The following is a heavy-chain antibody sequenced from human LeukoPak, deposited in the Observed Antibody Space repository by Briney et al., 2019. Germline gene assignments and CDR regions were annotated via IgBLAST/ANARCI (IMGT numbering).Heavy chain of an antibody. J-gene: IGHJ4*02. D-gene: IGHD3-22*01. CDR3: AKDTHYEVYYYDSSGYIAGYYFDY. CDR1: GFTFSSYA. CDR2: ISGSGGST. Sequence: GGSLRLSCTASGFTFSSYAVSWVRQAPGKGLEWVSAISGSGGSTYYADSVKGRFTISRDNSKNTLYLQMNSLRAEDTAVYYCAKDTHYEVYYYDSSGYIAGYYFDYWGQGTLVTVSS. V-gene: IGHV3-23*01.